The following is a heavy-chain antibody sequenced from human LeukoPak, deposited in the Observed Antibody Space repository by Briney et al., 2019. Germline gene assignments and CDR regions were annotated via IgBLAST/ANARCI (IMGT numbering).Heavy chain of an antibody. D-gene: IGHD6-19*01. CDR1: GGSFSGYY. V-gene: IGHV4-34*01. CDR3: ARAVSSGWFVTY. Sequence: SETLSLTCAVYGGSFSGYYWSWIRQPPGKGLEWIGEINHSGSTNYNPSLKSRVTISVDTSKNQFSLKLSSVTAADTAVYYCARAVSSGWFVTYWGQGTLVTVSS. CDR2: INHSGST. J-gene: IGHJ4*02.